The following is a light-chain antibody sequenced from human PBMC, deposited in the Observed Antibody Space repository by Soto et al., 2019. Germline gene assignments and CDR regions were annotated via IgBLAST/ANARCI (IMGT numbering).Light chain of an antibody. Sequence: DIVLTQSPGTLSLSHGERATLSCRASQSVSSSYLAWYKQKPGPAPRLLVYGASSRATGIPDRFSVIGSGTDSTLTIRRLEPEDFAVDDCQQYGSSRTFCPGTKVDIK. CDR3: QQYGSSRT. V-gene: IGKV3-20*01. CDR2: GAS. CDR1: QSVSSSY. J-gene: IGKJ1*01.